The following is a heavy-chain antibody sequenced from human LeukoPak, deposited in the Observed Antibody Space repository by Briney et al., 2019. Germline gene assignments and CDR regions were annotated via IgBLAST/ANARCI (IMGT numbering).Heavy chain of an antibody. Sequence: SETLSLTCTVSGGSISSYYWSWIRQPPGKGLEWIGYIYYSGSTNYNPSLKSRVTISVDTSKNQFSLKLSSVTAADTAVYYCARAGYYDSSGYYYWGQGTLDTVSS. CDR3: ARAGYYDSSGYYY. D-gene: IGHD3-22*01. J-gene: IGHJ4*02. CDR2: IYYSGST. V-gene: IGHV4-59*01. CDR1: GGSISSYY.